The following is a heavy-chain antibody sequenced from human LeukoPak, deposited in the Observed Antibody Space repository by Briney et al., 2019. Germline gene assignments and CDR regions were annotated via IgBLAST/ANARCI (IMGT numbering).Heavy chain of an antibody. V-gene: IGHV4-4*07. J-gene: IGHJ4*02. CDR1: AGSISSYY. CDR2: IYTSGST. Sequence: SETLSLTCTVSAGSISSYYWSWIRQPAGKGLEWIGRIYTSGSTTYNPSLKSRVTMSVDTSKNQFSLKLSSVTAADTAVYYCARDDGIAVADTGVDYWGQGTLVTVSS. D-gene: IGHD6-19*01. CDR3: ARDDGIAVADTGVDY.